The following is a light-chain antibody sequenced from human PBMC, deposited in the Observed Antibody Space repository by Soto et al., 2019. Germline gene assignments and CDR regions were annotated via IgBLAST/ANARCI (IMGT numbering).Light chain of an antibody. CDR3: AAWDDSLNGYV. J-gene: IGLJ1*01. CDR1: SSNIGSST. V-gene: IGLV1-44*01. Sequence: QSVLTQPPSASGTPGQRVTISCSGSSSNIGSSTVNWYQHLPGTAPKLLIYTNNQRPSGVPDRFSGSKSGTSASLAISGLQSEDEADYYCAAWDDSLNGYVFGTGTKVNVL. CDR2: TNN.